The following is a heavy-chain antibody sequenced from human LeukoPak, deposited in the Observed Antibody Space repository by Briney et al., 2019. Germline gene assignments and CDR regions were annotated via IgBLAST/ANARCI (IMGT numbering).Heavy chain of an antibody. CDR3: ARRWGGSSWYVDY. CDR1: GGSISSSSYY. J-gene: IGHJ4*02. Sequence: PSETLSLTCTVSGGSISSSSYYWGWIRQPPGKGLEWIGSIYYSGSTYYNPSLKSRVTISVDTSKNQFSLKLSSVTAADTAVYYRARRWGGSSWYVDYWGQGTLVTVSS. CDR2: IYYSGST. D-gene: IGHD6-13*01. V-gene: IGHV4-39*01.